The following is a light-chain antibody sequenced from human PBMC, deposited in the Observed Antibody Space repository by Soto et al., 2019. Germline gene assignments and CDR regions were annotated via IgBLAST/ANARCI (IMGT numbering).Light chain of an antibody. CDR3: QSADSSGTLAVV. CDR2: KDT. V-gene: IGLV3-25*02. J-gene: IGLJ2*01. CDR1: PLPTQY. Sequence: SYELTQPPAISVSPGPTARVTCSGAPLPTQYVSWYQQKPGRAPVLVMYKDTERPSAIPERFSGSNSGTTVTVTISGVQADDEADYYCQSADSSGTLAVVFGGGNKRPVL.